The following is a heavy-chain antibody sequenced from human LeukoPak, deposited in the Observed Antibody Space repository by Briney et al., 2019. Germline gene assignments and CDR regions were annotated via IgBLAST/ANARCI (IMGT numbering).Heavy chain of an antibody. CDR2: ISSSSSTI. D-gene: IGHD6-19*01. J-gene: IGHJ6*02. CDR1: GFTFSSYS. Sequence: GGSLRLSCAASGFTFSSYSMNWVRQAPGKGLEWVSYISSSSSTIYYADSVKGRFTISRDNAKNSLYLQMNSLRAEDTAVYYCARDFPYSSGWNDTPGVGYGMDVWGQGTTVTVSS. CDR3: ARDFPYSSGWNDTPGVGYGMDV. V-gene: IGHV3-48*01.